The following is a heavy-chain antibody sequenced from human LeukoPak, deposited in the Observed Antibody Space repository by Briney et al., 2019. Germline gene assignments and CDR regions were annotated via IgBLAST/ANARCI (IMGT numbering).Heavy chain of an antibody. D-gene: IGHD3-22*01. V-gene: IGHV1-2*06. CDR3: ARGYYDISGYTPGVN. CDR2: INPNSGGT. Sequence: GASVKVSCEASGYTFTGYYMHWVRQAPGRGLEWMGRINPNSGGTNYAQKFQGRVTMTRDTSISTAYMEPSRLRSDDTAVYYCARGYYDISGYTPGVNWGQGTLVTVSS. CDR1: GYTFTGYY. J-gene: IGHJ4*02.